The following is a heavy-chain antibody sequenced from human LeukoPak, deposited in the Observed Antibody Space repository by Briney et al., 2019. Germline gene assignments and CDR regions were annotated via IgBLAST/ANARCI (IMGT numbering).Heavy chain of an antibody. D-gene: IGHD3-10*01. Sequence: GGSLRLSCAASGFTFSSYSMNWVREAPGKGLEGVSYISTGSSTIYYADSVKGRFTISRDNAKNSLYLQMNSLRDEDTAVYYCARDVERTGGTYYYGSGSPRGWGQGTLVTVSS. J-gene: IGHJ4*02. CDR1: GFTFSSYS. CDR2: ISTGSSTI. CDR3: ARDVERTGGTYYYGSGSPRG. V-gene: IGHV3-48*02.